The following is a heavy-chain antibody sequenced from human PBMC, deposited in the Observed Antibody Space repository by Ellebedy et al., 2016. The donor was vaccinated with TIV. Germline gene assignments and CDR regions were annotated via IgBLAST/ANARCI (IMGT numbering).Heavy chain of an antibody. D-gene: IGHD2-15*01. CDR3: ARERHCVGGRCYSV. V-gene: IGHV3-53*01. J-gene: IGHJ4*02. CDR2: IYSGGDR. Sequence: PGGSLRLSCAASGFTVNNNYMRWFRQAPGKGLGWVSLIYSGGDRYYADSGKGRFTIPRDNSNNTVYLQMNSLRVEDTAVYYCARERHCVGGRCYSVWGQGTLVTASS. CDR1: GFTVNNNY.